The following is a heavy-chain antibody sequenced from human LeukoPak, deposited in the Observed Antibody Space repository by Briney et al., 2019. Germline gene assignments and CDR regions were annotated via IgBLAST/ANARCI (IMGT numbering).Heavy chain of an antibody. CDR1: GFTFSSYA. CDR2: ISYDGSNK. V-gene: IGHV3-30-3*01. Sequence: QPGGSLRLSCAASGFTFSSYAMHWVRQAPGKGLEWVAVISYDGSNKYYADSVKGRFTISGDNSKNTLYLQMNSLRAEDTAVYYCTRAEVVTAMGDYWGQGTLVTVSS. CDR3: TRAEVVTAMGDY. J-gene: IGHJ4*02. D-gene: IGHD2-21*02.